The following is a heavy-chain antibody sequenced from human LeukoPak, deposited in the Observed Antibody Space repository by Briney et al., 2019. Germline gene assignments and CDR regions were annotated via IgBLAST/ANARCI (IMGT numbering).Heavy chain of an antibody. Sequence: PSETLSLTCTVSGGSISTYSWNWIRQPAGKGLEWIGRLYSSGTTKYNPSLESRVTMSVDTSKNQSSLNLTSVTAADTAVYYCAREGGGFDYWGQGTLVTVSS. CDR2: LYSSGTT. D-gene: IGHD3-16*01. CDR3: AREGGGFDY. J-gene: IGHJ4*02. CDR1: GGSISTYS. V-gene: IGHV4-4*07.